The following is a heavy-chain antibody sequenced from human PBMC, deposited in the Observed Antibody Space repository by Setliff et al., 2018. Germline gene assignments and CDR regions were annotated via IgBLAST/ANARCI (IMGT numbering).Heavy chain of an antibody. D-gene: IGHD3-16*01. CDR3: ARGPTLIDS. J-gene: IGHJ4*02. CDR1: GYTFTNYA. Sequence: ASVKVSCKASGYTFTNYAIHWVRQAPGQRPEWMGWINTGNANTKYSQKFQGRVTITRDASASTAYMELSSLRSEDTAVYYCARGPTLIDSWGQGTLVTVSS. V-gene: IGHV1-3*04. CDR2: INTGNANT.